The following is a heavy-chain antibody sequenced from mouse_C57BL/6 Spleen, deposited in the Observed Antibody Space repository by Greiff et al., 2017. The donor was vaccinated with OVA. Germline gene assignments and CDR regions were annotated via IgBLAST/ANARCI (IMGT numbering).Heavy chain of an antibody. Sequence: QVQLQQPGAELVKPGASVKLSCKASGYTFTSYWMHWVKQRPGQGLEWIGMIHPNSGSTNYNEKFKSKATLTVDKSSSTAYMQISRLTSEDSAVYDFAIYGYDEAYWGQGTLVTVSA. J-gene: IGHJ3*01. D-gene: IGHD2-2*01. V-gene: IGHV1-64*01. CDR2: IHPNSGST. CDR1: GYTFTSYW. CDR3: AIYGYDEAY.